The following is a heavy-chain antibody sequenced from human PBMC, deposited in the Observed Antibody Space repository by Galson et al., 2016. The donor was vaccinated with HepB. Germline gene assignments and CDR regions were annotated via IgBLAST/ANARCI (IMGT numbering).Heavy chain of an antibody. CDR1: GGSFSSYY. J-gene: IGHJ6*02. CDR2: INHSGGT. V-gene: IGHV4-34*01. Sequence: SETLSLTCAVYGGSFSSYYWSWIRQPPTKGLEWIGEINHSGGTYYNPSLKSRVAISLDASKNQFSLMLTSVTAADTAVYYCAALHDTNYYFNGMDVWGQGSTVTVSS. CDR3: AALHDTNYYFNGMDV. D-gene: IGHD3-22*01.